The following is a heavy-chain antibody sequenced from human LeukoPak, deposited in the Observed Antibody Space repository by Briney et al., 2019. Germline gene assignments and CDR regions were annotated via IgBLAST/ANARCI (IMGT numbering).Heavy chain of an antibody. J-gene: IGHJ6*02. CDR2: ISSSSSTI. Sequence: PGGSLRLSCAASGLTFSSYSMNWVRQAPGKGLEWVSYISSSSSTIYYADSVKGRFTISRDNAKNSLYLQMNSLRDEDTAVYYCARDRWGYSSPIRGMDVWGQGTTVTVSS. V-gene: IGHV3-48*02. CDR3: ARDRWGYSSPIRGMDV. D-gene: IGHD6-19*01. CDR1: GLTFSSYS.